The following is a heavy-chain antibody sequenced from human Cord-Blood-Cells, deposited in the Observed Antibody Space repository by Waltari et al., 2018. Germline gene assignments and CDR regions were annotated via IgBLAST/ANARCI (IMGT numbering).Heavy chain of an antibody. Sequence: EVQLVESGGGLVKPGGSLRLSCAASGFTFSNAWMSWVRQAPGKGLEWVGRIKSKTDGGTTDYAAPVKGRFTISRDDSKNTLYLQMNSLKTEDTAVYYCTTDPQPPYYDILTGYLGYWGQGTLVTVSS. D-gene: IGHD3-9*01. V-gene: IGHV3-15*01. CDR3: TTDPQPPYYDILTGYLGY. J-gene: IGHJ4*02. CDR1: GFTFSNAW. CDR2: IKSKTDGGTT.